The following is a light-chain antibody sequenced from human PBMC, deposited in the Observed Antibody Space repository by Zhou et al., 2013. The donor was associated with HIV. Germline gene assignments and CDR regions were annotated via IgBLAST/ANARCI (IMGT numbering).Light chain of an antibody. Sequence: DIQLTQSPSFLSASVGDSVTITCRASQAVDTYLAWFQQKPGGAPRLLIYAASSLQSGVPSRFSGSGSGTDFTLTISSLQPEDFATYYCQQYDKFPWTFGQGTKVDIK. J-gene: IGKJ1*01. CDR3: QQYDKFPWT. CDR1: QAVDTY. CDR2: AAS. V-gene: IGKV1-16*01.